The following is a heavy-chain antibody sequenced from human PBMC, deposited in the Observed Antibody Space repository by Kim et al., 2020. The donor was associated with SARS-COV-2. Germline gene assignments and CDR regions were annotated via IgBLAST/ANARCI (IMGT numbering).Heavy chain of an antibody. CDR2: IKSKTDGGTT. J-gene: IGHJ4*02. Sequence: GGSLRLSCAASGFTFSNAWMSWVRQAPGKGLEWVGRIKSKTDGGTTDYAAPVKGRFTISRDDSKNTLYLQMNSLKTEDTAVYYCTTPLITMVRGVPTGYWGQGTLVTVSS. V-gene: IGHV3-15*01. CDR3: TTPLITMVRGVPTGY. CDR1: GFTFSNAW. D-gene: IGHD3-10*01.